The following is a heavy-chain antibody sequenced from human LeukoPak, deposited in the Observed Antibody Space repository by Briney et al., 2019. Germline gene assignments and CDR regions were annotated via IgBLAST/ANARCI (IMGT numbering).Heavy chain of an antibody. Sequence: GGSLRLSCAASGFTFSSYSMNWVRQAPGKGLEWVSSISSSSSYIYYADSVKGRFTISRDNAKNSLYLQMNSLRAEDTAVYYCAREAVREPNYFDYWGQGTLVTVSS. CDR3: AREAVREPNYFDY. CDR1: GFTFSSYS. D-gene: IGHD1-26*01. J-gene: IGHJ4*02. CDR2: ISSSSSYI. V-gene: IGHV3-21*01.